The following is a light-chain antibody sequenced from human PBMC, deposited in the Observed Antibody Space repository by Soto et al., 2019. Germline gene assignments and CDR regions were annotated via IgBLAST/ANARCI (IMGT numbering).Light chain of an antibody. CDR2: NVN. CDR3: CSYAGSYNVV. V-gene: IGLV2-11*01. CDR1: SNDVGGYTY. J-gene: IGLJ2*01. Sequence: QSVLTRPRSVSGSPGQSVTISCTGTSNDVGGYTYVSWYQQHPGKAPKLLMSNVNKRPSGVPDRFSGAKSGNTASLTISGLQAEDEAYYHCCSYAGSYNVVFGGGTKLTVL.